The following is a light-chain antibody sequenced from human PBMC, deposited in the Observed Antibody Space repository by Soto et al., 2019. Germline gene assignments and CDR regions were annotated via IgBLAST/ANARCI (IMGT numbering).Light chain of an antibody. CDR1: SSDVGGYNY. CDR3: SSYAGSNNLV. Sequence: QSALTQPASLSGSPGQSITISCTGTSSDVGGYNYVSWYQQHPGKVPKLMIYEVSKRPSGVPDRFSGSKSGNTASLTVSGLQAEDEADYYCSSYAGSNNLVFGGGTKLTVL. J-gene: IGLJ2*01. CDR2: EVS. V-gene: IGLV2-8*01.